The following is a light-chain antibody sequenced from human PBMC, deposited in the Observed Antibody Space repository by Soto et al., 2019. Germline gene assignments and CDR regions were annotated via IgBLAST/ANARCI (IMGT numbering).Light chain of an antibody. CDR1: QSLLYSSNNKNY. J-gene: IGKJ4*01. V-gene: IGKV4-1*01. Sequence: DIVMTQSPDSLAVSLGERATINCKSSQSLLYSSNNKNYLTWYQQRPGQPPKMLIYWASTRESGVPDRFSGSWSGTDFTLTISSLQAEDVAVYYCQQYYSRPLTFGGGTKVEIK. CDR2: WAS. CDR3: QQYYSRPLT.